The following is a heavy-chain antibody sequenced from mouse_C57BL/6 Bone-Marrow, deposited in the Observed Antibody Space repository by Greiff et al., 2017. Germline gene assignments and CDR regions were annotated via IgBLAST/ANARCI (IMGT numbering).Heavy chain of an antibody. D-gene: IGHD4-1*01. CDR2: ISSGGSYT. J-gene: IGHJ3*01. Sequence: EVKLVESGGDLVKPGGSLKLSCAASGFTFSSYGMSWVRQTPDKRLEWVATISSGGSYTYYPDSVKGRFTISRDNAKNTLYLQMSSLKSEDTAMYYCARHGDWAWFAYWGQGTLVTVSA. V-gene: IGHV5-6*01. CDR1: GFTFSSYG. CDR3: ARHGDWAWFAY.